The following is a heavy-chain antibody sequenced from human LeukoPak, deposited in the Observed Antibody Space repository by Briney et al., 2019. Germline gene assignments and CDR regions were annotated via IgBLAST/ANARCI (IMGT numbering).Heavy chain of an antibody. CDR3: AKGDRGGWLDFES. D-gene: IGHD3-22*01. CDR1: GDSTSRDNW. CDR2: VDHSGRT. V-gene: IGHV4-4*02. Sequence: SGTLTLTCGVSGDSTSRDNWWSWVRQAPGKGLEWIGEVDHSGRTNYNPSLKSRVTISEDKSKNQFSLIMSSVTAADTAVYYYAKGDRGGWLDFESWGPGTLATVSS. J-gene: IGHJ4*02.